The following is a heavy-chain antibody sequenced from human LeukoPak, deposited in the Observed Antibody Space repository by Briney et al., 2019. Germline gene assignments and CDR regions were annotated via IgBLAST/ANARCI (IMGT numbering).Heavy chain of an antibody. Sequence: GGPLRLSCAASGFTFSSYWMSWVRQAPGKGLEWVANIKQDGSEKYYVDSVKGRFTISRDNAKNSLYLQMNSLRAEDTAVYYCARDSGKGYCSSTSCPPSDYWGQGSLVTVPS. CDR1: GFTFSSYW. CDR3: ARDSGKGYCSSTSCPPSDY. V-gene: IGHV3-7*03. D-gene: IGHD2-2*01. J-gene: IGHJ4*02. CDR2: IKQDGSEK.